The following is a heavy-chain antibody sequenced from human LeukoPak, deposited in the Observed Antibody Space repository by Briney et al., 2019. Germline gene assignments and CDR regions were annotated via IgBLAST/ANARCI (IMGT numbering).Heavy chain of an antibody. J-gene: IGHJ6*02. Sequence: TSETLSLTCTVSGGSISTYYWSWIRQPPGKGLEWIGYISYSGSTNYNPSLKSRLTISVDTSRNQFSLKVTSVTAADTAVYYCARSTVAGNLNYYYYYGMDVWGQGTTATVSS. CDR1: GGSISTYY. V-gene: IGHV4-59*01. D-gene: IGHD6-19*01. CDR2: ISYSGST. CDR3: ARSTVAGNLNYYYYYGMDV.